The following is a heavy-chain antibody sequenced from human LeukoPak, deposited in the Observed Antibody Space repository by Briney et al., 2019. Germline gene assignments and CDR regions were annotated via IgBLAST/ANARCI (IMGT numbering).Heavy chain of an antibody. CDR3: ARVPPIVVVPAANNWFDP. J-gene: IGHJ5*02. CDR1: GYTFTSYG. D-gene: IGHD2-2*01. CDR2: ISADNGNT. V-gene: IGHV1-18*01. Sequence: ASVKVSCKASGYTFTSYGISWVRQAPGQGLEWMGWISADNGNTNYAQKLQGRLTMTTDTSTSTAYMELSSLRSVDTAVYYCARVPPIVVVPAANNWFDPWGQGTLVTVSS.